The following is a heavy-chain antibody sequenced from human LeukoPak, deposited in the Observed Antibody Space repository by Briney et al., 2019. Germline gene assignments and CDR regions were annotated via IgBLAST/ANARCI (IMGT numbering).Heavy chain of an antibody. CDR1: GGSISSSNYY. J-gene: IGHJ3*02. CDR2: IYYSGST. CDR3: AREVDSSGYYPPFGAFDI. D-gene: IGHD3-22*01. V-gene: IGHV4-61*01. Sequence: PSETLSLTCTVSGGSISSSNYYWGWIRQPPGKGLEWIGYIYYSGSTNYNPSLKSRVTISVDTSKNQFSLKLSSVTAADTAVYYCAREVDSSGYYPPFGAFDIWGQGTMVTVSS.